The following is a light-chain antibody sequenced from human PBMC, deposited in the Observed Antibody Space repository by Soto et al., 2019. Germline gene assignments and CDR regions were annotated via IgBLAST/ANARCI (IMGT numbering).Light chain of an antibody. CDR2: GAS. Sequence: EIVLTQSPGTLSLSPGERATLSCRASQSVSSSFLAWYQQKPGQAPRLLIYGASRRATGIPDRFSGSGSGTDFTLTISRLEPEDGAVYYCQQYDSSPLTFGGGTKVEI. CDR3: QQYDSSPLT. J-gene: IGKJ4*01. CDR1: QSVSSSF. V-gene: IGKV3-20*01.